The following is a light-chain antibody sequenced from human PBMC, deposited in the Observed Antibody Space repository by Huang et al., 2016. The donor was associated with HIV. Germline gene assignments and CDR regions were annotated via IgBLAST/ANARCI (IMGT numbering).Light chain of an antibody. J-gene: IGKJ1*01. CDR2: GAS. CDR1: QGVANN. Sequence: EIVMTQSPGTLSVSPGERATLSCRASQGVANNVAWYQQKPGQTPRLLIHGASTRATGSPARCSGRASGTEFTLTISSLQTEDFAIYYCQQYNNWPPWTFGQGT. V-gene: IGKV3D-15*01. CDR3: QQYNNWPPWT.